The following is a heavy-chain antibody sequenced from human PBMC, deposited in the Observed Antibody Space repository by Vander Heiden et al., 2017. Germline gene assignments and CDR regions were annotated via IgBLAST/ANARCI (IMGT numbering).Heavy chain of an antibody. CDR2: MSGSGGST. CDR3: AKVSRIGDFDL. Sequence: EVQLLAPGGGLVPPGGSLRLSCAASGFTFSSYAMRRVRQAQGKGLESVSAMSGSGGSTYYADCVKGRVTISRENSKNRLYLQMNSLRAEGTDVYYCAKVSRIGDFDLWGRGTLVTVSS. CDR1: GFTFSSYA. J-gene: IGHJ2*01. V-gene: IGHV3-23*01.